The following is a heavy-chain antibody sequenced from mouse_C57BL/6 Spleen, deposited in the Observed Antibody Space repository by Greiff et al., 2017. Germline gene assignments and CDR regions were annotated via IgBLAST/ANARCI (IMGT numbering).Heavy chain of an antibody. CDR3: AKNEDYYGPGYFDV. CDR1: GFSLTSYG. V-gene: IGHV2-4*01. Sequence: VQRVESGPGLVQPSQSLSITCTVSGFSLTSYGVHWVRQPPGKGLEWLGVIWSGGSTDYNAAFISRLSISKDNSKSQVFFKMNSLQADDTAIYYCAKNEDYYGPGYFDVWGTGTTVTVSS. D-gene: IGHD1-2*01. J-gene: IGHJ1*03. CDR2: IWSGGST.